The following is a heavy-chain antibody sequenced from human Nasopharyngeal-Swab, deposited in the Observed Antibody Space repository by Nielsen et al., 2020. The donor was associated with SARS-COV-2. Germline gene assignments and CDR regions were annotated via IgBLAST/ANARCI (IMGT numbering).Heavy chain of an antibody. CDR3: ARVVTWGYSYGYGGTHVAHGIYFDY. Sequence: WIRQPPGKGLEWVAVISYDGSNKYYADSVKGRFTISRDNSKNTLYLQMNSLRAEDTAVYYCARVVTWGYSYGYGGTHVAHGIYFDYWGQGTLVTVSS. J-gene: IGHJ4*02. CDR2: ISYDGSNK. V-gene: IGHV3-30*03. D-gene: IGHD5-18*01.